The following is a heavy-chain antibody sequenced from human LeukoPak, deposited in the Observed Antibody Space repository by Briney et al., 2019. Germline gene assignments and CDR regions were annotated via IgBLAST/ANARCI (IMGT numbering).Heavy chain of an antibody. D-gene: IGHD6-13*01. CDR1: GFTFSSYA. Sequence: GGSLRLSCAASGFTFSSYAMSCVRQAPGKGLGWGSAISGSGGSTYYADSVKGRFTISRDNSKNTLYLQMNSLRAEDTAVYYCAKTPGGYSSSWYVYWGQGTLVTVSS. J-gene: IGHJ4*02. CDR3: AKTPGGYSSSWYVY. V-gene: IGHV3-23*01. CDR2: ISGSGGST.